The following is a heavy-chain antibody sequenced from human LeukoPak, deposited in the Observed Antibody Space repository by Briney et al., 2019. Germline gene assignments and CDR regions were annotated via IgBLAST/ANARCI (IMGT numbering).Heavy chain of an antibody. Sequence: SETLSLTCSVSGGSTSSYYWSWIRQPPGKGLEWIGYIYNSGSTNNNPSLKSRVTISVDTSKKQFSLKLSSVTAADTAVYYCARETPYGSGSYPFDYWGQGILVTVSS. J-gene: IGHJ4*02. V-gene: IGHV4-59*01. CDR3: ARETPYGSGSYPFDY. D-gene: IGHD3-10*01. CDR1: GGSTSSYY. CDR2: IYNSGST.